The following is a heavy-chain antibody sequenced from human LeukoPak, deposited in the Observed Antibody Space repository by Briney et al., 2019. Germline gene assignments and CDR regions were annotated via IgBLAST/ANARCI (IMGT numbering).Heavy chain of an antibody. D-gene: IGHD3-9*01. V-gene: IGHV4-59*08. CDR2: ILYSGSTNYNPSL. Sequence: PSETLSLTCSVSGGSISPYHWSWIRQPPGKGLEWIGYILYSGSTNYNPSLNYNPSLKSRATIFADTSKNQFSLILSSVTAADTAVFYCAGLKSDILTGYNWFDPWGQGTLVTVSS. J-gene: IGHJ5*02. CDR1: GGSISPYH. CDR3: AGLKSDILTGYNWFDP.